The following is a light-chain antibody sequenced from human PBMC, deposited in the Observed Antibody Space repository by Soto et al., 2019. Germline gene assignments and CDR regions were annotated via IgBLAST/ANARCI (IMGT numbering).Light chain of an antibody. CDR1: SSDVGSYNL. V-gene: IGLV2-23*03. CDR2: EGS. CDR3: CSYAGSSTFV. J-gene: IGLJ1*01. Sequence: QSALTQPASVPGSPGQSITISCTGTSSDVGSYNLVSWYQQHPGKAPKHMIYEGSKRPSGVSNRFSGSKSGNTASLTISGLQAEDEADYYCCSYAGSSTFVFGTGTKLTVL.